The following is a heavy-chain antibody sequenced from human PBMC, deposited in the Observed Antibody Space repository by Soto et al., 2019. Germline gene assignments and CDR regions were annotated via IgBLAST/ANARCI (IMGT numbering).Heavy chain of an antibody. J-gene: IGHJ4*02. V-gene: IGHV3-48*02. D-gene: IGHD3-22*01. CDR2: ISSSSSTI. CDR1: GFTFSSYS. CDR3: ARDLEGYYYDSSGYSIRAFDY. Sequence: PGGFLRLSCAASGFTFSSYSMNWVRQAPGKGLEWVSYISSSSSTIYYADSVKGRFTISRDNAKNSLYLQMNSLRDEDTAVYYCARDLEGYYYDSSGYSIRAFDYWGQGTLVTVSS.